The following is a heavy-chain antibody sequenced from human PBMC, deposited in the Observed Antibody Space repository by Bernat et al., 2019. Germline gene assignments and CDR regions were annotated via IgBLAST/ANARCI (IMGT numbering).Heavy chain of an antibody. V-gene: IGHV3-33*01. Sequence: QVQLVESGGGVVQPGRSLRLSCAASGFTFSSYGMHWVRQAPGKGLEWVAVIWYDGSNKYYADSVKGRFTISRDNSKNTLYLQMNSLRAEDTAVYYCARAGYVDDYDSSGYLYYYGMDVWGQGTTVTVSS. CDR1: GFTFSSYG. CDR2: IWYDGSNK. CDR3: ARAGYVDDYDSSGYLYYYGMDV. D-gene: IGHD3-22*01. J-gene: IGHJ6*02.